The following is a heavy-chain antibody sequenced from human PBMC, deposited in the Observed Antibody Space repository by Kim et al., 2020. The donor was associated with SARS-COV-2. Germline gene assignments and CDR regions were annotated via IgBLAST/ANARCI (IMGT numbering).Heavy chain of an antibody. Sequence: SVKVSCKASGGTFSSYAISWVRQAPGQGLEWMGSIIPIFGTPNYAQKFQGRVAITADESTSTAYMELSSLRSEDTAVYYCAKITHYDILTGSHYYYGMEVWGRGTTVTVSS. D-gene: IGHD3-9*01. CDR3: AKITHYDILTGSHYYYGMEV. J-gene: IGHJ6*02. V-gene: IGHV1-69*13. CDR2: IIPIFGTP. CDR1: GGTFSSYA.